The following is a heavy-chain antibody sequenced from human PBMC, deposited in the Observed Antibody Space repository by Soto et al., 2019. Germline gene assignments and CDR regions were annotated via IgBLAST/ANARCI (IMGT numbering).Heavy chain of an antibody. CDR3: AKDHHFDY. V-gene: IGHV3-30*18. Sequence: PGGSLRLSCAASGFTFSSYGMHWVRQAPGKGLEWVAVISYDGSNKYYADSVKGRFTISRDNSKNTLYLQMNSLRAEDTAVYYCAKDHHFDYWGQGTLVTVSS. CDR1: GFTFSSYG. CDR2: ISYDGSNK. J-gene: IGHJ4*02.